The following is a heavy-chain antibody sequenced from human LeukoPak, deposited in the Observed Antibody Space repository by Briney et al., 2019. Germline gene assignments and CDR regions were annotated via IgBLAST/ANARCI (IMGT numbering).Heavy chain of an antibody. CDR2: IYYSGST. D-gene: IGHD3-9*01. Sequence: SETLSLTCTVSGGSISSYYWSWIRQPPGKGLEWIGYIYYSGSTNYNPSLKSRVTISVDTSKNQFSLKLSSVTAADTAVYYCARLSQGDRYFDWLWVGSGEGPERNWFDPWGQGTLVTVSS. CDR1: GGSISSYY. CDR3: ARLSQGDRYFDWLWVGSGEGPERNWFDP. V-gene: IGHV4-59*08. J-gene: IGHJ5*02.